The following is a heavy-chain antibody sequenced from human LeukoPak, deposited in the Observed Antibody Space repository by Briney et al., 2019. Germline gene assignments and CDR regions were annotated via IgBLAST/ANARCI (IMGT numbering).Heavy chain of an antibody. CDR3: ARVWGNWYFDL. V-gene: IGHV4-59*01. CDR1: GGSINNYY. D-gene: IGHD7-27*01. J-gene: IGHJ2*01. CDR2: IYYSGST. Sequence: PSETLSLTCTVSGGSINNYYWSWIRQPPGKGLEWIGYIYYSGSTNYNPSLQSRVTISVDTSKNQFSLKLSSVTAADTAVYYCARVWGNWYFDLWGRGTLVTVSS.